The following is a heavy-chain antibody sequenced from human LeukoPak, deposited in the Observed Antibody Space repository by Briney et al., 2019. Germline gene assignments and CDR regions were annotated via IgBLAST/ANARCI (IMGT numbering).Heavy chain of an antibody. CDR1: GGSFNDYY. Sequence: SETLSLTCAVYGGSFNDYYWSWIRQPPGKGLGWIAEINHSGTTNYNPSLRSRVTMSVDTSKNQVSMNLSSVTAADAAVYYCARTFDYYMDVWDKGTTVTVSS. CDR3: ARTFDYYMDV. V-gene: IGHV4-34*01. CDR2: INHSGTT. J-gene: IGHJ6*03.